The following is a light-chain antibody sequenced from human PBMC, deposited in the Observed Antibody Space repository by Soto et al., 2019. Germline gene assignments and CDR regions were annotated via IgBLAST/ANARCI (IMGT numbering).Light chain of an antibody. V-gene: IGLV1-40*01. Sequence: QSVLTQPPSVSGAPGQSVTISCTGSSSSIGAGYNVHWYQQFPGIAPKLLIYGDSNRPSGVPDRFSGSKSGTSASLVITGLQVEDEADYYCQSYDTSLSAHVVFGGGTKLTVL. J-gene: IGLJ2*01. CDR2: GDS. CDR3: QSYDTSLSAHVV. CDR1: SSSIGAGYN.